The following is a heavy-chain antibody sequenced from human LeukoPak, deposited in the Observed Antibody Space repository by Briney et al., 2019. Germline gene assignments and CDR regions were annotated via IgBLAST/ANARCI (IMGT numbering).Heavy chain of an antibody. CDR1: GGSFSGYY. CDR3: ARDVRRDGYNFDY. J-gene: IGHJ4*02. Sequence: PSETLSLTCAVYGGSFSGYYWSWIRQPPGKGLEWIGSMYYSGSTYYNPSLKSRVTISVDTSKNQFSLKLSSVTAADTAVYYCARDVRRDGYNFDYWGQGTLVTVSS. D-gene: IGHD5-24*01. V-gene: IGHV4-34*01. CDR2: MYYSGST.